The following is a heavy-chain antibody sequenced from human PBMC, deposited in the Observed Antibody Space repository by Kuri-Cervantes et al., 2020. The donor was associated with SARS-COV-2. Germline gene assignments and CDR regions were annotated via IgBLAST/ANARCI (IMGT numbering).Heavy chain of an antibody. CDR2: FDPEDGET. CDR1: GYTLTELS. V-gene: IGHV1-24*01. D-gene: IGHD3-22*01. Sequence: ASVKVSCKVSGYTLTELSMHWVRQAPGKGLEWMGGFDPEDGETIYAQKFQGRVTMTEDTSTDTAYMELSSLRSEDTAVYYCASLRSSAYYYDLPSDPWGQGTLVTVSS. CDR3: ASLRSSAYYYDLPSDP. J-gene: IGHJ5*02.